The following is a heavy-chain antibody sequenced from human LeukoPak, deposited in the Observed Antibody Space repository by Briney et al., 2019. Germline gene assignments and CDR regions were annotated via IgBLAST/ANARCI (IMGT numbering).Heavy chain of an antibody. CDR1: GYSFTTHW. D-gene: IGHD1-26*01. CDR3: ASATGSYSYFDY. J-gene: IGHJ4*02. Sequence: GESLKTSCKASGYSFTTHWIGWVRQMPGKGLEWMGIIYPDDSDTKYSPSFQGQVTISAVKSISTAFLQWSSLKASDTAMYYCASATGSYSYFDYWGQGTLVTVSS. CDR2: IYPDDSDT. V-gene: IGHV5-51*01.